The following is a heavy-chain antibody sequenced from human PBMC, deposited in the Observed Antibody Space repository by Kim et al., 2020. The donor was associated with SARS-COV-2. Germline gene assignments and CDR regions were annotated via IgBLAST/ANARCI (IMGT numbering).Heavy chain of an antibody. J-gene: IGHJ3*02. Sequence: SETLSLTCTVSGGSISSHYWSWIRQPPGKGLEWIGYIYYSGSTNYNPSLKSRVTISVDTSKNQFSLQLSSVTAAATAVYYCARGGLSPSNAFDIWGQGTMVTVSS. CDR3: ARGGLSPSNAFDI. V-gene: IGHV4-59*11. D-gene: IGHD2-2*01. CDR1: GGSISSHY. CDR2: IYYSGST.